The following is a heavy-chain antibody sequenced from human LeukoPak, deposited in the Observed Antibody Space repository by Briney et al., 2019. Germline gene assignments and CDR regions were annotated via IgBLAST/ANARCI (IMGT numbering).Heavy chain of an antibody. J-gene: IGHJ3*02. D-gene: IGHD6-13*01. Sequence: GGSLRLSCAASGFTFSSYSMNWVRQAPGKGLEWVAVISHDGSNKYYADSVKGRFTISRDNSKNTLYLQMNSLRAEDTAVYYCAKGGASSSWYDAFDIWGQGTMATVSS. CDR2: ISHDGSNK. V-gene: IGHV3-30*18. CDR1: GFTFSSYS. CDR3: AKGGASSSWYDAFDI.